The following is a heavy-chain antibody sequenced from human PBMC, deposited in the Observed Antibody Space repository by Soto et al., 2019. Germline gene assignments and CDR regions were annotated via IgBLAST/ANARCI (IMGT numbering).Heavy chain of an antibody. CDR3: AKDGMDAAGPFDY. D-gene: IGHD6-13*01. V-gene: IGHV3-30*18. J-gene: IGHJ4*02. CDR1: GFTFSSYG. Sequence: GGSLRLSCAASGFTFSSYGMHWVRQAPGKGLEWVAVISYDGSNKYYADSVKGRFTISRDNSKNTLYLQMNSLRAEDTAVYYCAKDGMDAAGPFDYWGQGTLVTVSS. CDR2: ISYDGSNK.